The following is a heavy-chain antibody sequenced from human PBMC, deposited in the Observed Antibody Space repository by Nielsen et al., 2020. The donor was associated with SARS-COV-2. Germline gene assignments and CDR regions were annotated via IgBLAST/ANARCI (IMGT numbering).Heavy chain of an antibody. CDR3: ARMGRRVYCSSTSCPLDYYYYYMDV. Sequence: WIRQPPGKGLEWVSYISSSSSTIYYADSVKGRFTISRDNAKNSLYLQMNSLRAEDTAVYYCARMGRRVYCSSTSCPLDYYYYYMDVWGKGTTVTVSS. V-gene: IGHV3-48*04. D-gene: IGHD2-2*01. J-gene: IGHJ6*03. CDR2: ISSSSSTI.